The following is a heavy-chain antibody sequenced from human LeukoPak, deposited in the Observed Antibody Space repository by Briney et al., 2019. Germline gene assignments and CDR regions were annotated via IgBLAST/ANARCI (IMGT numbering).Heavy chain of an antibody. Sequence: GGSLRLSCAASGFTFSGYAMTWVRQAPGKGLEWVAVISDSGVISHDAESVKGRFTISRENSKNTLYLQMNSLRVEDTAVYYCAKYISGYAPNFDDWGQGTLVTVSS. J-gene: IGHJ4*02. V-gene: IGHV3-23*01. D-gene: IGHD5-12*01. CDR1: GFTFSGYA. CDR3: AKYISGYAPNFDD. CDR2: ISDSGVIS.